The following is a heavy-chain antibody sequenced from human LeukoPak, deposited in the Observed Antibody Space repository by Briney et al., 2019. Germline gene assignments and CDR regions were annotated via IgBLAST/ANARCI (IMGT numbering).Heavy chain of an antibody. D-gene: IGHD6-19*01. V-gene: IGHV3-23*01. CDR1: GFTFDDYA. J-gene: IGHJ4*02. CDR2: ISGSGDSI. CDR3: AKATSVSWSSGWYFDY. Sequence: GGSLRLSCAASGFTFDDYAMHWVRQVPGKGLEWVSDISGSGDSIYYADSVKGRFTISRDNSKNTLYLQMNSLRAEDTAVYYCAKATSVSWSSGWYFDYWGQGTLVTVSS.